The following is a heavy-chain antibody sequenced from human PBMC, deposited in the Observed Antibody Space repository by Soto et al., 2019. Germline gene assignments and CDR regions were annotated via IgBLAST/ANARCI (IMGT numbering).Heavy chain of an antibody. D-gene: IGHD4-17*01. CDR1: GFTFSSYS. J-gene: IGHJ4*02. CDR2: ISSSSSYI. V-gene: IGHV3-21*01. Sequence: EVQLVESGGGLVKPGGSLRLSCAASGFTFSSYSMNWVRQAPGKGLEWVSSISSSSSYIYYADSVKGRFTISRDNAKNSLYLKMNSLRAEDTAVYDCARDEGYGDSSFDYWGQGTLVTVSS. CDR3: ARDEGYGDSSFDY.